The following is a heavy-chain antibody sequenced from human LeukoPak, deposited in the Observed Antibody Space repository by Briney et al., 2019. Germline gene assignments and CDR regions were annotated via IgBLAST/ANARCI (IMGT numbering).Heavy chain of an antibody. J-gene: IGHJ4*02. CDR1: GYTFTSYG. D-gene: IGHD5-24*01. Sequence: GASVKVSCKASGYTFTSYGISWVRQAPGQGLEWMGWISAYNGNTNYAQKLQGRVTMTTDTSTSTAYMELRSLRSDDTAVYYCARAPRRLPFMGWHDGHKDYWGQGTLVTASS. V-gene: IGHV1-18*01. CDR3: ARAPRRLPFMGWHDGHKDY. CDR2: ISAYNGNT.